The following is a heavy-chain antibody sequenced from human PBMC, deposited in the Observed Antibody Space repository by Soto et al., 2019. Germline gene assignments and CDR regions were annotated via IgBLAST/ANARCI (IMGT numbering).Heavy chain of an antibody. CDR1: GFTFSSYA. CDR2: ITGSGSTT. J-gene: IGHJ4*02. V-gene: IGHV3-23*01. D-gene: IGHD3-10*01. CDR3: AKAMLWGVIYDFEY. Sequence: EVQLLESGGGLVQPGGSLRLSCAASGFTFSSYAMSWVRQAPGKGLEWVSAITGSGSTTYYADSVKGRFTISRDNSKNTLYLQMNSLRVEDTAAYYCAKAMLWGVIYDFEYWGQGTLVTVPS.